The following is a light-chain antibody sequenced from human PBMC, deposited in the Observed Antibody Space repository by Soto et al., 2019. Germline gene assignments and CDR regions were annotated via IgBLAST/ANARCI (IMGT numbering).Light chain of an antibody. V-gene: IGLV1-51*01. CDR3: GAWDSSLSAGV. CDR1: NSNIGNND. J-gene: IGLJ3*02. Sequence: QSVLTQPPSVSAAPGQRVTISCSGKNSNIGNNDVVSYQQLPATAPQHLIYDNNKQRSWIPDRLSGSKSGASATLGITGLQTGDEDDYYCGAWDSSLSAGVFGGGTKLTVL. CDR2: DNN.